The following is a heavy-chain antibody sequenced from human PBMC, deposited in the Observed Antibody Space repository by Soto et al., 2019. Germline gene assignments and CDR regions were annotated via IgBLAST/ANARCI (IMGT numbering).Heavy chain of an antibody. Sequence: GGSLRLSCAVSGITFSNSAMHWVRQAPGKGLDWVAFMSYDGSDTFYADSVKGRFTISRDNSKNTLFLHMSDLRAEDTAMYYCTIVRVADSALDHWGQGTLVTVSS. V-gene: IGHV3-30*04. CDR3: TIVRVADSALDH. J-gene: IGHJ4*02. CDR1: GITFSNSA. D-gene: IGHD3-10*02. CDR2: MSYDGSDT.